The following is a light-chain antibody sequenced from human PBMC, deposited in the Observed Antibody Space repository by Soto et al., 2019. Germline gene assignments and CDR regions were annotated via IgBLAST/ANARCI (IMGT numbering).Light chain of an antibody. CDR1: QSISSW. CDR2: DDS. J-gene: IGKJ1*01. Sequence: DLHMTQSPSTLSSSLGDRVTITCRASQSISSWLAWYQQKPGKAPKLLIYDDSSLESGVPSRFSGSGSGTEFTLTISSLQPDDFATYYCQQYNSYSQTCGQGTKVDIK. V-gene: IGKV1-5*01. CDR3: QQYNSYSQT.